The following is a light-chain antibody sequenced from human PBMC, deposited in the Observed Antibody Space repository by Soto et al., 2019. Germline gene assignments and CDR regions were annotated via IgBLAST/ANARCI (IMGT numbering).Light chain of an antibody. CDR3: QQRNNWPPTWT. CDR2: DAS. CDR1: QSLSSY. J-gene: IGKJ1*01. Sequence: EIVLTQSPATLSLSPGERATLSCRASQSLSSYLAWYQQKPGQAPRLLIYDASNRASGIPARFSGSGSGTDFTLTISSLEPEDFAVYYCQQRNNWPPTWTFGQGTKVEIK. V-gene: IGKV3-11*01.